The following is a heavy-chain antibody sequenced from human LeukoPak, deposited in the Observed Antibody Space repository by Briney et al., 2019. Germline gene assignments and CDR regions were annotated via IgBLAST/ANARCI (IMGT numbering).Heavy chain of an antibody. V-gene: IGHV1-8*03. J-gene: IGHJ6*03. CDR3: ARMQTGIAAAGLYYYYYMDV. Sequence: ASVKVSCKASGYTFTSYDINWVRQAAGQGLEWMGWMNPNSGNTGYAQKFQGRVTITRNTSISTAYMELSGLRSEDTAVYYCARMQTGIAAAGLYYYYYMDVWGKGTTVTVSS. CDR2: MNPNSGNT. CDR1: GYTFTSYD. D-gene: IGHD6-13*01.